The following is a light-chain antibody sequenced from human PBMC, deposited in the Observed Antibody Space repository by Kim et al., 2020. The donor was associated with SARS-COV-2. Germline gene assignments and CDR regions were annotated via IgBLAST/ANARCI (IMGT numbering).Light chain of an antibody. CDR3: LQYNNWPRT. J-gene: IGKJ1*01. CDR2: GAS. Sequence: EIVMTQSPAILSVSPGERATLSYRASQSVSHNLAWYQQKRGQTPRLLISGASARATGVPDRFSGGGSGTEFTLTISSLQSEDFAVYYCLQYNNWPRTFGQGTKVDIK. V-gene: IGKV3-15*01. CDR1: QSVSHN.